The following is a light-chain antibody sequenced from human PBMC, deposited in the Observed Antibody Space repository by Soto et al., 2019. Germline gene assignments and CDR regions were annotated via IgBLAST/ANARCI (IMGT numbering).Light chain of an antibody. CDR2: GAS. J-gene: IGKJ5*01. Sequence: ESVFTQSPGTLSLSPGEGATLSCRASQSVSSSYIAWYQQRPGQTPSLLIYGASTRATGIPDRFSGSGSGTNFTLTISRLEPGDFAVYYCQHFGGTTFTFGQGTRLEIK. CDR3: QHFGGTTFT. CDR1: QSVSSSY. V-gene: IGKV3-20*01.